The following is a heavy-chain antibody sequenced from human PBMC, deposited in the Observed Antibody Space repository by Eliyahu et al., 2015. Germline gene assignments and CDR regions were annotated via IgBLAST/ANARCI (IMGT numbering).Heavy chain of an antibody. J-gene: IGHJ2*01. D-gene: IGHD3-16*01. Sequence: QVQLVESGGGVVQPGRSLRLSCAXXGFTFSXXGMXWVRQXPGKGLEWVAVIWYDGSNKYYADSVKGRFTISRDNSKNTMYLQMNSLRAEDTAVYYCARDRGYANWYFDLWGRGTLVTVSS. CDR2: IWYDGSNK. CDR1: GFTFSXXG. CDR3: ARDRGYANWYFDL. V-gene: IGHV3-33*01.